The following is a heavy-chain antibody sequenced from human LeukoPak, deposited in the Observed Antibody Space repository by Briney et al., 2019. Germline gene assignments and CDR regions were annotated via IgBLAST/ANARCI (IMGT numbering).Heavy chain of an antibody. D-gene: IGHD3-22*01. CDR2: ITDSGGST. CDR3: AKNLCDNSGNYDH. CDR1: GFTFSFYA. Sequence: GGSLRLSCAGSGFTFSFYAMSWVRQAPGKGLEWVSAITDSGGSTYHADSVKGRFTISRDNAKNSLYLQMNSLRDEDTAVYYCAKNLCDNSGNYDHWGQGTLVTVSS. V-gene: IGHV3-23*01. J-gene: IGHJ5*02.